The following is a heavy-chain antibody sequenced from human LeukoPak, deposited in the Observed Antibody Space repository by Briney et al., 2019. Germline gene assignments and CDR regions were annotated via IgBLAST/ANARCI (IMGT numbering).Heavy chain of an antibody. CDR3: ARDRRGSGTY. J-gene: IGHJ4*02. V-gene: IGHV3-7*01. CDR2: VNQNGREK. CDR1: GFTFSTYA. Sequence: GGSLRLSFAASGFTFSTYAISWVRQAPGKGLEWVANVNQNGREKYYVDSVKGRFTISRDNAKSSLFLQMNSLRAEDTAFYYCARDRRGSGTYWGQGTLVTVSS. D-gene: IGHD6-19*01.